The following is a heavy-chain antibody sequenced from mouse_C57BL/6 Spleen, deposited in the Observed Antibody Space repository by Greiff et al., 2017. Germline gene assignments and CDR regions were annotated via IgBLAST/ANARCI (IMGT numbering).Heavy chain of an antibody. Sequence: QVQLQQSGAELMKPGASVKLSCKATGYTFTGYWIEWVKQRPGHGLEWIGEILPGSGSTNYNEKFKGKATFTADTSSNTAYMQLSSLTTEDSAIYYCARRDYYGNYGGYYYAMDYWGQGTSVTVSS. CDR3: ARRDYYGNYGGYYYAMDY. D-gene: IGHD2-1*01. V-gene: IGHV1-9*01. CDR2: ILPGSGST. CDR1: GYTFTGYW. J-gene: IGHJ4*01.